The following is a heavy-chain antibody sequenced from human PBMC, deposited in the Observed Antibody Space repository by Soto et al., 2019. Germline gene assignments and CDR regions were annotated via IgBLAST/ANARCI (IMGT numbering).Heavy chain of an antibody. V-gene: IGHV3-33*01. CDR3: ATGEAWTDEALEI. D-gene: IGHD3-3*01. Sequence: QVQLVESGGGVVQPGESLRLSCAASGFGVSNYGMHWVRQAPGKGLEWVAVIWKDENNKYYRDSVKGRFTISRDNSKNTVELEMGRLRGKDTAVYYCATGEAWTDEALEIWGQGTMETVSS. CDR2: IWKDENNK. J-gene: IGHJ3*02. CDR1: GFGVSNYG.